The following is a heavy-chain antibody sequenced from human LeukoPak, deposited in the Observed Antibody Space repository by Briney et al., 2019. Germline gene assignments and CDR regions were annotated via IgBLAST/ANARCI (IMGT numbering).Heavy chain of an antibody. CDR1: GYTFTSYG. CDR3: ARDLRGSRDIVVVVDY. V-gene: IGHV1-18*01. Sequence: ASVKLSCKASGYTFTSYGISWVRQAPGQGLEWMGWISAYNGNTNYAQKLQGRVTVTTDTSTSTAYMELRSLRSDDTAVYYCARDLRGSRDIVVVVDYWGQGTLVTVSS. J-gene: IGHJ4*02. CDR2: ISAYNGNT. D-gene: IGHD2-15*01.